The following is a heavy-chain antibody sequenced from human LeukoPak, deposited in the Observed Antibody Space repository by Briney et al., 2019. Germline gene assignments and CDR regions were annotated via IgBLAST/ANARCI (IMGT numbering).Heavy chain of an antibody. J-gene: IGHJ6*02. CDR2: ISSSSSYI. CDR1: GFTFSSYS. V-gene: IGHV3-21*01. Sequence: GGSLRLSCAASGFTFSSYSMNWVRQAPGKGLEWVPSISSSSSYIYYADSVKGRFTISRDNAKNSLYLQMNSLRAEDTAVYYCATTKDIVVVPAAIGYYYGTDVWGQGTTVTVSS. CDR3: ATTKDIVVVPAAIGYYYGTDV. D-gene: IGHD2-2*02.